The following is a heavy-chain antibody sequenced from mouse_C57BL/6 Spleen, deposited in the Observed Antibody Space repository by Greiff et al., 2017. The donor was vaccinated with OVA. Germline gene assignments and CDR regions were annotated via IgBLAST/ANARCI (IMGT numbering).Heavy chain of an antibody. J-gene: IGHJ3*01. V-gene: IGHV1-66*01. D-gene: IGHD2-3*01. CDR3: ARGDGYYWFAY. Sequence: QVQLQQSGPELVKPGASVKISCKASGYSFTSYYIHWVKQRPGPGLEWIGWIYPGSGNTKYNEKFKGKATLTADTSSSTAYMQLSSLTSEDSAVYYCARGDGYYWFAYWGQGTLVTVSA. CDR2: IYPGSGNT. CDR1: GYSFTSYY.